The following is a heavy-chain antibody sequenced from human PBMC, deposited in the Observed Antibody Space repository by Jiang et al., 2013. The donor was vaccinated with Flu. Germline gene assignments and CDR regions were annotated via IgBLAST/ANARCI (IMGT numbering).Heavy chain of an antibody. J-gene: IGHJ4*02. CDR2: TYYRSNWFK. D-gene: IGHD6-19*01. Sequence: QTLSLTCVISGDSVSSDTVIWSWIRQSPSRGLEWLGRTYYRSNWFKEYAESVKSRITINADTSKNQFSLLRDSVTAEDTAVYYCARGNYDSSGTRFDYWGQGTLVTVSS. V-gene: IGHV6-1*01. CDR3: ARGNYDSSGTRFDY. CDR1: GDSVSSDTVI.